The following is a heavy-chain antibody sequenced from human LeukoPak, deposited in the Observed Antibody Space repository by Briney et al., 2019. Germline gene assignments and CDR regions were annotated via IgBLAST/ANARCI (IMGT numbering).Heavy chain of an antibody. J-gene: IGHJ4*02. D-gene: IGHD3-10*01. CDR2: INPNSGGT. CDR3: ARGTVDYYGSGSYYNDY. Sequence: RASVKVSCKASGYTFTGYYMHWVRQAPGQGLEWMGWINPNSGGTNYAQKFQGRVTMTRDTSISTAYMELSRLRSDDTAVYYCARGTVDYYGSGSYYNDYWGQGTLVTVSS. V-gene: IGHV1-2*02. CDR1: GYTFTGYY.